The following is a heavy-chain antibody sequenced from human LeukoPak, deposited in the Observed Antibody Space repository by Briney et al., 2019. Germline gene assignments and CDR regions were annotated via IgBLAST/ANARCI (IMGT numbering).Heavy chain of an antibody. D-gene: IGHD3-16*02. J-gene: IGHJ4*02. CDR2: ISSSSSTI. Sequence: GGSLRLSCAASGFTFSSYSMNWVRQAPGKGLEWVSYISSSSSTIYYADSVKGRFTISRDNAKNSLYLQMNSLRAEDTAVYYCARTISYTYFDYWGQGTLVTVSS. CDR3: ARTISYTYFDY. V-gene: IGHV3-48*01. CDR1: GFTFSSYS.